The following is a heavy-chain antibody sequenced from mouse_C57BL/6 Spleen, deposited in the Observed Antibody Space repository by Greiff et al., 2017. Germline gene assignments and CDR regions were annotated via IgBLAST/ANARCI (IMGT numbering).Heavy chain of an antibody. CDR3: ARVGMEDFDY. V-gene: IGHV5-16*01. D-gene: IGHD6-1*01. Sequence: EVKLMESEGGLVQPGSSMKLSCTASGFTFSDYYMAWVRQVPEKGLEWVANINYDGSSTYYLDSLKSRFIISRDNAKNILYLQMSSLKSEDTATYYCARVGMEDFDYWGQGTTLTVSS. J-gene: IGHJ2*01. CDR2: INYDGSST. CDR1: GFTFSDYY.